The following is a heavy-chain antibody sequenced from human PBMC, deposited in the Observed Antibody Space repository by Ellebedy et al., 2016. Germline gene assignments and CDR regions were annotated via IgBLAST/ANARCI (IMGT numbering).Heavy chain of an antibody. Sequence: GGSLRLSXAASGFSVTDNHMTWVRQAPGKGLEWVSVMWSGGLSYYADSVKGRSTISRDGSRNTLYLQVNSLRLEDTATYYCATRHFGGFDIWGRGTMVTVSS. V-gene: IGHV3-53*01. CDR2: MWSGGLS. CDR1: GFSVTDNH. D-gene: IGHD4-23*01. J-gene: IGHJ3*02. CDR3: ATRHFGGFDI.